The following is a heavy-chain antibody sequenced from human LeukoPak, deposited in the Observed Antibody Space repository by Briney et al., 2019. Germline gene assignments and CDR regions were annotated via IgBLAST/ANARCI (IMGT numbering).Heavy chain of an antibody. CDR2: LNTAGHST. CDR3: GRGYGIGY. Sequence: GGSLRLSCAASGFTFSSYWMHWVRQAPGKRLVWVSRLNTAGHSTTYADSVKGRFTISTDNAKNTLYLQINSLRAEDTALYSCGRGYGIGYWGQGTLVTVSS. J-gene: IGHJ4*02. V-gene: IGHV3-74*01. D-gene: IGHD5-12*01. CDR1: GFTFSSYW.